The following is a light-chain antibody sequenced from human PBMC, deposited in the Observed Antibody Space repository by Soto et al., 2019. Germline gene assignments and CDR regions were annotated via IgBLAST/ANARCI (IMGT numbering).Light chain of an antibody. CDR3: AAWDDSLSGVV. CDR1: SSNIGSNY. Sequence: QSVLTQPPSASGTAGPRVTISCSGSSSNIGSNYVYWYQQLPGTAPKLVIYRNNQRPSGVPDRFSGSKSGTSASLAISGLRSEDEANYYCAAWDDSLSGVVFGGGTKLTVL. J-gene: IGLJ3*02. CDR2: RNN. V-gene: IGLV1-47*01.